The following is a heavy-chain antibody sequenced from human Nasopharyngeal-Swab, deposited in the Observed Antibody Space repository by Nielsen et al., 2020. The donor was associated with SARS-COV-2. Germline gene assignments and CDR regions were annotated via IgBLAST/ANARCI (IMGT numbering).Heavy chain of an antibody. CDR1: GFTFSDYY. CDR3: ARDRGLTMVRGVIKD. D-gene: IGHD3-10*01. CDR2: ISSSSSYT. Sequence: GGSLGLSCAASGFTFSDYYMSWIRQAPGKGLEWVSYISSSSSYTNYADSVKGRFTISRDNAKNSLYLQMNSLRAEDTAVYYCARDRGLTMVRGVIKDWGQGTLVTVSS. J-gene: IGHJ4*02. V-gene: IGHV3-11*05.